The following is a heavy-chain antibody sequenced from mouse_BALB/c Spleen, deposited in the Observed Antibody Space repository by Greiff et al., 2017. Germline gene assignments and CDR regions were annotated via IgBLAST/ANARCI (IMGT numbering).Heavy chain of an antibody. J-gene: IGHJ2*01. V-gene: IGHV1-81*01. CDR3: ARGTGFDY. D-gene: IGHD4-1*01. CDR2: IYPGSGST. Sequence: QVQLQQSGPELVKPGASVKMSCKASGYTFTDYVISWVKQRTGQGLEWIGEIYPGSGSTYYNEKFKGKATLTVDTSSSTAYVDLSSLTSEDSAVYYCARGTGFDYWGQGTTLTVSS. CDR1: GYTFTDYV.